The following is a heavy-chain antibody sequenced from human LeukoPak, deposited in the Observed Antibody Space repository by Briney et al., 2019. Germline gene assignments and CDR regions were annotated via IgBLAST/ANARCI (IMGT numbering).Heavy chain of an antibody. J-gene: IGHJ4*02. CDR1: GFTFSSYA. Sequence: GGSLRLSCAASGFTFSSYAMHWVRQAPGKGLEWAAVISYDGSNKYYADSVKGRFTISRDNSKNTLYLQMNSLRAEDTAVYYCARDHYDSSGPLDYWGQGTLVTVSS. V-gene: IGHV3-30*04. CDR3: ARDHYDSSGPLDY. CDR2: ISYDGSNK. D-gene: IGHD3-22*01.